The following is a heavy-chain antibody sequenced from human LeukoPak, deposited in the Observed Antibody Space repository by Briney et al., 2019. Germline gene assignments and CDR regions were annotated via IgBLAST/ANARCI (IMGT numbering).Heavy chain of an antibody. V-gene: IGHV3-30*04. J-gene: IGHJ4*02. CDR2: ISYDGSNK. CDR1: GFTFSSYA. D-gene: IGHD3-10*01. Sequence: GGSLRLSCAASGFTFSSYAMHWVRQAPGKELEWVAVISYDGSNKYYADSVKGRFTISRDNSKNTLYLQMNSLGAEDTAVYYCARDRHLVGYYGSGSYYNRGGCFDYWGQGTLVTVSS. CDR3: ARDRHLVGYYGSGSYYNRGGCFDY.